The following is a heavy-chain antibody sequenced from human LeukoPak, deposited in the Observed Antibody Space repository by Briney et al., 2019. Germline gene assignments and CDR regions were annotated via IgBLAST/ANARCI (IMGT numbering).Heavy chain of an antibody. J-gene: IGHJ4*02. CDR1: GFTFSNAW. CDR3: TSSITMIVVKALDY. V-gene: IGHV3-15*01. D-gene: IGHD3-22*01. Sequence: GGSLRLSWAASGFTFSNAWMSWVRQAPGKGLEWVGRIKSKTDGGTTDYAAPVKGRFTISRDDSKNTLYLQMNSLKTEDTAVYYCTSSITMIVVKALDYWGQGTLVTVSS. CDR2: IKSKTDGGTT.